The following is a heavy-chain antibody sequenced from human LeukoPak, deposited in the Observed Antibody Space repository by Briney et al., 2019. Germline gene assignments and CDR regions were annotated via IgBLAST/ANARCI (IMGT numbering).Heavy chain of an antibody. J-gene: IGHJ6*03. CDR2: IYTSGST. D-gene: IGHD2-2*02. CDR3: ARLTAPIVVVPAAIPRVRYYYYYYMDV. V-gene: IGHV4-4*07. CDR1: GGSISSYY. Sequence: SETLSLTCTVSGGSISSYYWSWIRQPAGKGLEWIGRIYTSGSTNYNPSLKSRVTMSVDTSKNQFSLKLSSVTAADTAVYYCARLTAPIVVVPAAIPRVRYYYYYYMDVWGKGTAVTVSS.